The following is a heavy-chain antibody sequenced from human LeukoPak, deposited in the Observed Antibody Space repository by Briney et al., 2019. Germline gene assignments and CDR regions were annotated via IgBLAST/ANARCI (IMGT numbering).Heavy chain of an antibody. CDR1: GCTFTGYY. CDR3: AKPLGYCSGGSCYPALGFDY. CDR2: INPNSGGT. D-gene: IGHD2-15*01. J-gene: IGHJ4*02. Sequence: ASVKVSCKASGCTFTGYYMHWVRQAPGQGLEWMGWINPNSGGTNYAQKFQGRVTMTRDTSISTAYMELSRLRSDDTAVYYCAKPLGYCSGGSCYPALGFDYWGQGTLVTVSS. V-gene: IGHV1-2*02.